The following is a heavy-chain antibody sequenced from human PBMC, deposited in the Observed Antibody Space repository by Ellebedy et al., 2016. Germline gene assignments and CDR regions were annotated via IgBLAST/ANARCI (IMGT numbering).Heavy chain of an antibody. CDR1: GFSLTAYG. CDR3: ARDDDTNRRYSRFHH. V-gene: IGHV3-33*01. J-gene: IGHJ1*01. D-gene: IGHD2-8*01. CDR2: MWYNGKNQ. Sequence: GGSLRLSCAVSGFSLTAYGIHWVRQAPGKGLEWVAVMWYNGKNQNYADSVKSRFTVSRDTSKNTVYLQMDSLRAEDTAVYFCARDDDTNRRYSRFHHWGQGTLVTVSS.